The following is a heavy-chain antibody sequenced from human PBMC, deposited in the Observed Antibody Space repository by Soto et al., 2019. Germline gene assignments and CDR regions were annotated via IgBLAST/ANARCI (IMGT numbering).Heavy chain of an antibody. D-gene: IGHD6-19*01. Sequence: QVQLVESGGGLVKPGGSLRLSCAASGFTFSDYYMSWIRQAPGKGLEWVSYITSGSTIYYADSVKGRFTISRDNAKNSLYLQMNSLRAEDTAVYYCARAPYSSGWYDYYYGMDVWGQGTTVTGSS. CDR2: ITSGSTI. CDR1: GFTFSDYY. V-gene: IGHV3-11*01. CDR3: ARAPYSSGWYDYYYGMDV. J-gene: IGHJ6*02.